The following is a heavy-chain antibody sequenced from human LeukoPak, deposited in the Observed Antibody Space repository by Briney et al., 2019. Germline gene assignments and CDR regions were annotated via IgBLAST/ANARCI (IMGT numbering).Heavy chain of an antibody. CDR2: IKPDGTTK. Sequence: PGGSLRLSCAASGFPFNSYSMTWVRQAPGKGLEWVANIKPDGTTKFYVDSVKGRFTISRDNALNSLYLQMNSLRAEDTAIYYCARSIPYGTTWYGRSDYWGQGTLVTVS. CDR1: GFPFNSYS. CDR3: ARSIPYGTTWYGRSDY. D-gene: IGHD6-13*01. V-gene: IGHV3-7*03. J-gene: IGHJ4*02.